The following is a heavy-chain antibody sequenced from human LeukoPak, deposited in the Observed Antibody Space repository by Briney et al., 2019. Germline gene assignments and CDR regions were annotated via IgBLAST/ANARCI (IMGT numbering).Heavy chain of an antibody. CDR1: GFTFSDYA. CDR3: ARNKYGSGSYYPNWFDP. J-gene: IGHJ5*02. V-gene: IGHV3-30*03. CDR2: ISYDGSNE. D-gene: IGHD3-10*01. Sequence: GGSLRLSCAVSGFTFSDYAMHWVRQAPGKGLEWVAIISYDGSNEYYADSVKGRFTISRDNSKNTLYLQMNSLRAEDTAVYYCARNKYGSGSYYPNWFDPWGQGTLVTVSS.